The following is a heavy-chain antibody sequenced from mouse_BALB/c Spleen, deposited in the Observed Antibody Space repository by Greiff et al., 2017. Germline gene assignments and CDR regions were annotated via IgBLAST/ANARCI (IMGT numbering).Heavy chain of an antibody. CDR3: ASKVYYAMDY. Sequence: EVQLQESGPGLVKPSQSLSLTCSVTGYSITSGYYWNWIRQFPGNKLEWMGYISYDGSNNYNPSLKNRISITRDTSKNQFFLKLNSVTTEDTATYYCASKVYYAMDYWGQGTSVTVSS. V-gene: IGHV3-6*02. CDR2: ISYDGSN. CDR1: GYSITSGYY. J-gene: IGHJ4*01.